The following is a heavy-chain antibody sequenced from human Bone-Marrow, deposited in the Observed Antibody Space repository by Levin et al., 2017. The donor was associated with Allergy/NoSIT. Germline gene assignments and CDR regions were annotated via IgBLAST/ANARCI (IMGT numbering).Heavy chain of an antibody. CDR1: GYTFTSYY. CDR2: INPSGGST. CDR3: ARENPTSTTTRGSDWFDP. Sequence: GESLKISCKASGYTFTSYYMHWVRQAPGQGLEWMGIINPSGGSTSYAQKFQGRVTMTRDTSTSTVYMELSSLRSEDTAVYYCARENPTSTTTRGSDWFDPWGQGTLVTVSS. D-gene: IGHD1-1*01. V-gene: IGHV1-46*01. J-gene: IGHJ5*02.